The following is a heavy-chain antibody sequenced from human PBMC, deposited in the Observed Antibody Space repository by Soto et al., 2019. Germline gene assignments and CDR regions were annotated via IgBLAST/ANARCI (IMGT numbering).Heavy chain of an antibody. V-gene: IGHV3-74*03. D-gene: IGHD2-2*01. Sequence: EVQLVESGGDLVKPGGSLSLACAASGFPFIGHLLQWVRQVPGKGLESVSRINTDGGSSAYADSVKGRFTISRDNAKNTLHLQMKGLRAEDTAVYYGAREAGYCSRTSCYRRAFDTWGQGTTVTVSS. CDR1: GFPFIGHL. CDR2: INTDGGSS. CDR3: AREAGYCSRTSCYRRAFDT. J-gene: IGHJ3*02.